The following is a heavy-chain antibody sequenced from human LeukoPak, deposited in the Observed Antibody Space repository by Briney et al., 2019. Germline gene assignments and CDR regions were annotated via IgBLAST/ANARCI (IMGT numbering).Heavy chain of an antibody. V-gene: IGHV1-2*06. D-gene: IGHD6-13*01. CDR3: ARDQGSLTRSWYTGY. J-gene: IGHJ4*02. Sequence: ASXXXXXKASGYTFTGYHIHWVRQAPGQGHEWMGRINPYSGDTNFAQKFQGRVTMTRDRSITTTYMDLSSLTPDDTAVYFCARDQGSLTRSWYTGYWGQGTQVTVSS. CDR2: INPYSGDT. CDR1: GYTFTGYH.